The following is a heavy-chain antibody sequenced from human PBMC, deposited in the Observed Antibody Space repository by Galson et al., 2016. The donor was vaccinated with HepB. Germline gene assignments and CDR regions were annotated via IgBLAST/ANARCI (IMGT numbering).Heavy chain of an antibody. CDR1: GYTFTTYA. V-gene: IGHV1-3*01. CDR2: INAANGDT. CDR3: ARGHIVATVDYYYYGRDV. J-gene: IGHJ6*02. Sequence: SVKVSCKASGYTFTTYAMYWVRQAPGQRLEWMGWINAANGDTKYSQKLQGRGTITWDTSADTAYMELSSLSSEDTAVYYCARGHIVATVDYYYYGRDVWGQGTTVTVSS. D-gene: IGHD5-12*01.